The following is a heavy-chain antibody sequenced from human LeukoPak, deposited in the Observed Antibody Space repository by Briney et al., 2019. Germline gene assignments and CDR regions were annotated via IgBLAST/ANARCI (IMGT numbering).Heavy chain of an antibody. V-gene: IGHV3-23*01. CDR1: GFTFSTFA. J-gene: IGHJ5*02. CDR3: ATYRQVLLPWES. Sequence: PGGSLRLSCAASGFTFSTFAMIWVRQPPGKGLEWVSSIFSSGGEVHYADSVRGRFTISRDNSKSTLSLQMNSLRAEDTAIYYCATYRQVLLPWESWGQGTLVTVSS. D-gene: IGHD2-8*02. CDR2: IFSSGGEV.